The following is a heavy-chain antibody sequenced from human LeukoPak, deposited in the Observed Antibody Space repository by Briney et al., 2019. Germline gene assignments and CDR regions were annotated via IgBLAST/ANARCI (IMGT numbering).Heavy chain of an antibody. D-gene: IGHD1-26*01. CDR3: TRESGAFSPFGF. CDR1: GGSIMTTNW. Sequence: SETLSLTCAVSGGSIMTTNWWSWVRQPPGKGLEWIGEVHLSGATNYNPFLESRVSMSIDTSKNQMSLKLTSVTAADTAIYFCTRESGAFSPFGFWGQGTLVTVSS. V-gene: IGHV4-4*02. CDR2: VHLSGAT. J-gene: IGHJ4*02.